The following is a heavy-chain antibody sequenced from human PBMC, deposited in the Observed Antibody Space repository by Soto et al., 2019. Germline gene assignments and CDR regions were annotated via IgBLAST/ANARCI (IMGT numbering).Heavy chain of an antibody. D-gene: IGHD3-22*01. CDR3: ATTGYYDSSGYYYFDY. J-gene: IGHJ4*02. CDR1: GYSFTSYW. Sequence: GESLKISCKGSGYSFTSYWIGWERQMPGKGLEWMGIIYPGDSDTRYSPSFQGQVTISANKSISTAYLQWSSLKASDTAMYYCATTGYYDSSGYYYFDYWGQGTLVTVSS. CDR2: IYPGDSDT. V-gene: IGHV5-51*01.